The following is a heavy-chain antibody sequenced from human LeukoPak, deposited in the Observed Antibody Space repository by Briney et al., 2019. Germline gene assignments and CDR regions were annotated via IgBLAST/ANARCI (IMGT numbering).Heavy chain of an antibody. CDR1: GFTFSSYA. D-gene: IGHD3-10*01. J-gene: IGHJ4*02. Sequence: GGSLRLSCAASGFTFSSYAMSWVRQAPGNGLEWVSAISGSGGSTYYADSVKGRFTISRDNSKNTMYLQMNSLRAEDTAVYYCAKRMVRGVIIRGYFDYWGQGTLVTVSS. CDR2: ISGSGGST. CDR3: AKRMVRGVIIRGYFDY. V-gene: IGHV3-23*01.